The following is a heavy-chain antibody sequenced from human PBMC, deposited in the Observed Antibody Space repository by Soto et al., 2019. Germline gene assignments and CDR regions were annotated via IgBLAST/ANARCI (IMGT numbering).Heavy chain of an antibody. CDR1: GYTFTSYA. CDR2: INAGNGNT. CDR3: AGALFVSVFVSSVYYFPLLYFGRVV. V-gene: IGHV1-3*01. J-gene: IGHJ6*02. Sequence: ASVKVSCKASGYTFTSYAMHWVRQAPGQRLEWMGWINAGNGNTKYSQKFQGRVTITRDTSASTAYMELSSLRSEDTAVYYCAGALFVSVFVSSVYYFPLLYFGRVVGGQGPRVTVP. D-gene: IGHD3-22*01.